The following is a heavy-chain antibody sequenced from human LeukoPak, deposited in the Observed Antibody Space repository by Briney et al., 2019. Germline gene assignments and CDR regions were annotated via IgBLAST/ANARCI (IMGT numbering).Heavy chain of an antibody. J-gene: IGHJ4*02. D-gene: IGHD5-18*01. CDR3: ARDGPSVMVDFDF. CDR1: GYHFTGFY. V-gene: IGHV1-2*02. Sequence: ASVKVSCKASGYHFTGFYLYWVRQAPGQGLEWMGWINPNSGDTKYAQKFQGRVTITRDTSISTAYMELSGLRSDDTAIYYCARDGPSVMVDFDFWGQGTLLTVSS. CDR2: INPNSGDT.